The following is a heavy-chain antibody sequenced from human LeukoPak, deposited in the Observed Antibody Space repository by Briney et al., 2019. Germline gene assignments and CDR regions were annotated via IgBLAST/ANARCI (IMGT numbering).Heavy chain of an antibody. V-gene: IGHV3-33*01. CDR1: GFTFSSYG. J-gene: IGHJ4*02. Sequence: GGSLRLSCAASGFTFSSYGMHWVRQAPGKGLEWVAVIWYDGSNKYYADSVKGRFTISRDNSKNTLYLQMNSLRAEDTAVYYCARDWLSAGGYTSGYWGQGTLVAVSS. CDR2: IWYDGSNK. D-gene: IGHD5-12*01. CDR3: ARDWLSAGGYTSGY.